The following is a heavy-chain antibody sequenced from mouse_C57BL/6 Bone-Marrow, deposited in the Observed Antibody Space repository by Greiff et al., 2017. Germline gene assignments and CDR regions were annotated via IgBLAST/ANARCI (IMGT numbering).Heavy chain of an antibody. Sequence: VQLQQSGAELVRPGASVKLSCKASGYTFTDYYINWVKQRPGQGLEWIARIYPGSGNTYYNEKFKGKATLTAEKSSSTAYMQLSSLTSEDSAVYFCAREANFYWYFDVWGTGTTVTVSS. CDR2: IYPGSGNT. J-gene: IGHJ1*03. CDR3: AREANFYWYFDV. V-gene: IGHV1-76*01. CDR1: GYTFTDYY. D-gene: IGHD4-1*01.